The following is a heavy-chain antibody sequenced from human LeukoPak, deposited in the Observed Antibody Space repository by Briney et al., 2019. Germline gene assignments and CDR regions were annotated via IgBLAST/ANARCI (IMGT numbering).Heavy chain of an antibody. D-gene: IGHD3-9*01. CDR1: VFSLRNSS. V-gene: IGHV3-21*01. CDR3: ARDPLRYLRVGHYDY. J-gene: IGHJ4*02. Sequence: PGCSLTLPRAHSVFSLRNSSINWVRQAPRQGLEGVSSIDYDSSHIYNAASVRGRFTISRDNARNSVYLQMNSLRVEDTAVYYCARDPLRYLRVGHYDYWGQGTLVAVSS. CDR2: IDYDSSHI.